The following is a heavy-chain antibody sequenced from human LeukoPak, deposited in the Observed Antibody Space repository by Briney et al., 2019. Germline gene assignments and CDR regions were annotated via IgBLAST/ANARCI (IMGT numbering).Heavy chain of an antibody. J-gene: IGHJ4*02. D-gene: IGHD3-22*01. CDR3: ARSSPFRGRYDSSGIDY. Sequence: SETLSLTCTVSGGSISSGDDYWSWIRQPPGKGLEWIVYIYYSGSTYYNPSLKSRVTISVDTSKNQFSLKLSSVTAADTAVYYCARSSPFRGRYDSSGIDYWGQGTLVTVSS. V-gene: IGHV4-30-4*01. CDR2: IYYSGST. CDR1: GGSISSGDDY.